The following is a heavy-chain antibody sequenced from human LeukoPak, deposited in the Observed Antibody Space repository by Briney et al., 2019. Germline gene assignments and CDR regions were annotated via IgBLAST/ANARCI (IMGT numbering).Heavy chain of an antibody. Sequence: ASVKVSCKASGYTFTSYGIGWVRQAPGQGLEWMGWISAYNGNTNYAQKFQGRVTMTTDTSTSTAYMELRSLRSDDTAVYYCARVGPTYSSLRPNWFDPWGQGTLVTVSS. V-gene: IGHV1-18*04. CDR3: ARVGPTYSSLRPNWFDP. CDR2: ISAYNGNT. CDR1: GYTFTSYG. J-gene: IGHJ5*02. D-gene: IGHD6-13*01.